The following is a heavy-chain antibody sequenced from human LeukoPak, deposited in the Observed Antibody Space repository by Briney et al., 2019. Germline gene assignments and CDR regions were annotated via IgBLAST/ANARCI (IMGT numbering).Heavy chain of an antibody. D-gene: IGHD6-13*01. CDR2: ISWNSGSI. CDR3: AKVASSSWYDAFDI. V-gene: IGHV3-9*03. Sequence: PGRSLRLSCAASGFTFDDYAMHWVRQAPGKGLEWVSGISWNSGSIGYADSVKGRFTISRGNAKNSLYLQMNSLRAEDMALYYCAKVASSSWYDAFDIWGQGTMLTVSS. CDR1: GFTFDDYA. J-gene: IGHJ3*02.